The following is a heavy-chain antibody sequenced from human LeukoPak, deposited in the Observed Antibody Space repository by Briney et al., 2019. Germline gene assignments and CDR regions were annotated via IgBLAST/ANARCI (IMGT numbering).Heavy chain of an antibody. J-gene: IGHJ6*03. Sequence: PGRSLRLSCAASGFTFSSYAMSWVRQAPGKGLEWVSAISGSGGSTNYADSVKGRFTISRDNSKNTLYLQMNSLRAEDTAVYYCAKDTVAGVVPAVGYYYYYMDVWGKGTTVTVSS. D-gene: IGHD2-2*01. CDR2: ISGSGGST. CDR3: AKDTVAGVVPAVGYYYYYMDV. V-gene: IGHV3-23*01. CDR1: GFTFSSYA.